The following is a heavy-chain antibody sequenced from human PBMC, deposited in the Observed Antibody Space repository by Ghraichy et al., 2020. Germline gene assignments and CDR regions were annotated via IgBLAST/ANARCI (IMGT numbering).Heavy chain of an antibody. D-gene: IGHD2-2*01. CDR1: GGSFSDYY. J-gene: IGHJ6*02. CDR2: INDSGST. Sequence: SETLSLTCAVYGGSFSDYYWSWIRQPPGKGLEWIGEINDSGSTNYNPSLKSRVTISVDTSKNQFSLKVSSVTAADTAVYYCAAYCSSTNCPQHGMDVWGQGTTVTVSS. CDR3: AAYCSSTNCPQHGMDV. V-gene: IGHV4-34*01.